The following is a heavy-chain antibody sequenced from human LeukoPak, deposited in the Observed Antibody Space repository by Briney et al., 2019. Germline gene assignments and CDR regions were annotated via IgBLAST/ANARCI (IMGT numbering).Heavy chain of an antibody. D-gene: IGHD2-15*01. V-gene: IGHV4-39*01. CDR2: MFYSGTT. Sequence: SESQSLTCTVSGGSVSTSSYYWAWVRQPPGKGLEWIGSMFYSGTTYYNPSLKSRVTISVDTSRNQFSLRLGSVTAADTAVYYCARQPSLSYCSGGTCWFDQWGQGILLTVSS. CDR1: GGSVSTSSYY. J-gene: IGHJ5*02. CDR3: ARQPSLSYCSGGTCWFDQ.